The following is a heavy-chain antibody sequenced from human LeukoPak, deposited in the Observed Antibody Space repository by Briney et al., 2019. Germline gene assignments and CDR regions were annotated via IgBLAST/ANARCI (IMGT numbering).Heavy chain of an antibody. CDR2: VSSSSRTI. CDR1: DFTFSTFT. V-gene: IGHV3-48*01. J-gene: IGHJ4*02. D-gene: IGHD1-14*01. Sequence: GGSLRLSCAASDFTFSTFTMHWVRQAPGQGLEWVSSVSSSSRTINYADSVQGRSTVSRDNANNSMHLQINDLRREDTAVYYCARGAPRGGLDSWGQGTLVTVSS. CDR3: ARGAPRGGLDS.